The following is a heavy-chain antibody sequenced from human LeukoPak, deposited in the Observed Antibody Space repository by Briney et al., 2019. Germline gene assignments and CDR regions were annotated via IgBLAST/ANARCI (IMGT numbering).Heavy chain of an antibody. Sequence: GGSLRLSCAASGFTFDIYGMHWVRQAPGKGLEWVAFIRYDGNDKYYADAVEDQFTISRDNSKNTVYLQMSGLRTEDTAVYYCTKDGAAYGAGTYFFDHWGQGTLVSVSS. CDR1: GFTFDIYG. CDR3: TKDGAAYGAGTYFFDH. J-gene: IGHJ5*02. D-gene: IGHD3-10*01. CDR2: IRYDGNDK. V-gene: IGHV3-30*02.